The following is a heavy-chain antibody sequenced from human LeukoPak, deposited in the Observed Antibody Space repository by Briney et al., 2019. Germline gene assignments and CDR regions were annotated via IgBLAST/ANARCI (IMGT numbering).Heavy chain of an antibody. V-gene: IGHV2-70*04. D-gene: IGHD3-10*01. Sequence: SGPTLVNPTQTLTLTCTFSGFSLSTSGMRVSWIRQPPGKALEWLARIEWDDDKFYSTSLKTRLTISKDTSKNQVVLTMTNMDPVDTATYYCARGQKLRAFDYWGQGTLVTVSS. CDR1: GFSLSTSGMR. CDR2: IEWDDDK. CDR3: ARGQKLRAFDY. J-gene: IGHJ4*02.